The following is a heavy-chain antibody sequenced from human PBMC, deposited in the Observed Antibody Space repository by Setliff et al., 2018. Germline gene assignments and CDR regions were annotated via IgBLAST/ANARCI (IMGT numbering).Heavy chain of an antibody. CDR3: ARHRAVAGAYYFDF. D-gene: IGHD6-19*01. CDR1: VYSISRDCH. Sequence: SETLSLTCAVAVYSISRDCHWGWIRQPPGKGLEWIGSIYYSGNTYYNASLKGRVTISGDTSKNQFSLKLTAVTAADTAIYYCARHRAVAGAYYFDFWGKGTLVTV. V-gene: IGHV4-38-2*01. CDR2: IYYSGNT. J-gene: IGHJ4*02.